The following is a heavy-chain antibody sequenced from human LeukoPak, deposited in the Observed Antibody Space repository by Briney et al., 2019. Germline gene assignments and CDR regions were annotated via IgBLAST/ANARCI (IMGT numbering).Heavy chain of an antibody. D-gene: IGHD6-19*01. V-gene: IGHV4-39*02. Sequence: SETLSLTCTVSGGSISSSSYYWGWIRQPPGKGLEWIGSIYYSGDTYYNPSLKSRRVTISVDTSKNQFSLRLSSVTAADTAVYYCARDQWHRYYYMGVWGKGSTVTVSS. CDR2: IYYSGDT. CDR1: GGSISSSSYY. CDR3: ARDQWHRYYYMGV. J-gene: IGHJ6*03.